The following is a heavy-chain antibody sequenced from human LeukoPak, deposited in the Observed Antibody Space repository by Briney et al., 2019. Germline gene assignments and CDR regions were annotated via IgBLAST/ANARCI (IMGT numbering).Heavy chain of an antibody. J-gene: IGHJ5*02. CDR1: GGTFSSYA. CDR2: IIPILGIA. Sequence: ASVKVSCKASGGTFSSYAISWVRQAPGQGLEWMGRIIPILGIANYAQKFQGRVTMTEDTSTDTAYMELSSLRSEDTAVYYCATDPGSGGRFDPWGQGTLVTVSP. V-gene: IGHV1-69*04. D-gene: IGHD2-15*01. CDR3: ATDPGSGGRFDP.